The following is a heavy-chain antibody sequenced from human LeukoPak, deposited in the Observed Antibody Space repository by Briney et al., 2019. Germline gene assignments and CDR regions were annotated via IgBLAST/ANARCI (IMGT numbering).Heavy chain of an antibody. D-gene: IGHD4-23*01. V-gene: IGHV1-18*01. J-gene: IGHJ6*03. CDR3: ARDKGGNSYGPQSYYYYYYMDV. CDR1: GYTFTSYG. CDR2: ISAYNGNT. Sequence: ASVKVSCKASGYTFTSYGISWVRQAPGQGLEWMGWISAYNGNTSYAQKLQGRVTMTTDTSTSTAYMELRSLRSDDTAVYYCARDKGGNSYGPQSYYYYYYMDVWGKGTTVTVSS.